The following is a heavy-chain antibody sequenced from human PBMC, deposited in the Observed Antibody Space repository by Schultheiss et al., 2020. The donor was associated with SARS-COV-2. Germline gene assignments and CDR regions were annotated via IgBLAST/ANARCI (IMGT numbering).Heavy chain of an antibody. CDR2: INPNSGGT. Sequence: SVKVSCKASGYTFTSYGISWVRQAPGQGLEWMGWINPNSGGTNYAQKFQGRVTITADKSTSTAYMELSSLRSEDTAVYYCARELRESWFDPWGQGTLVTVSS. J-gene: IGHJ5*02. D-gene: IGHD4-17*01. CDR1: GYTFTSYG. V-gene: IGHV1-18*01. CDR3: ARELRESWFDP.